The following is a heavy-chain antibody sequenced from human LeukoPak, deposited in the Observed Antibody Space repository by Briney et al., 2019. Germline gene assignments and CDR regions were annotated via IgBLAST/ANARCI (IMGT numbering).Heavy chain of an antibody. CDR2: ISGSGGST. CDR1: GFTFSSYA. V-gene: IGHV3-23*01. CDR3: AKELLRWEQPPT. Sequence: GGSLRLSCAASGFTFSSYAMSWVRQAPGKGLEWVSAISGSGGSTYYADSVKGRFTISRDNSKNTLYLQMNGLGAEDTAVYYCAKELLRWEQPPTWGQGTLVTVSS. D-gene: IGHD1-26*01. J-gene: IGHJ4*02.